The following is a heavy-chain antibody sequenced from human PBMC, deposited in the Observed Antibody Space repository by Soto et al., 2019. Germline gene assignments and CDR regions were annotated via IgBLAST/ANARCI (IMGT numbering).Heavy chain of an antibody. CDR3: TRRDCSGGDCYSDFDY. V-gene: IGHV3-73*01. CDR1: GFRFSGSD. Sequence: GGSLRLSCAASGFRFSGSDIHWVRQASGEGLEWVGRIKTKAESYATAFAASVRGRFSLSRDDSKNTAYMEMNSLKTEDTAVYYCTRRDCSGGDCYSDFDYWGQGALVTVSS. CDR2: IKTKAESYAT. J-gene: IGHJ4*02. D-gene: IGHD2-15*01.